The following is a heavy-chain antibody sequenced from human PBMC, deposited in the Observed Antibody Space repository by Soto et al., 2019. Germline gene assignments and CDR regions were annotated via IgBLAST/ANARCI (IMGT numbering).Heavy chain of an antibody. CDR2: ISYDGSNK. J-gene: IGHJ3*02. D-gene: IGHD4-4*01. CDR1: GFTFSSYG. Sequence: PXGSLRLTCAASGFTFSSYGMHWVRQAPGKGLEWVAVISYDGSNKYYADSVKGRFTISRDNSKNTLYLQMNSLRAEDTAVYYCAKDIGRFNYVGYAFDIWGQGTMVTVSS. V-gene: IGHV3-30*18. CDR3: AKDIGRFNYVGYAFDI.